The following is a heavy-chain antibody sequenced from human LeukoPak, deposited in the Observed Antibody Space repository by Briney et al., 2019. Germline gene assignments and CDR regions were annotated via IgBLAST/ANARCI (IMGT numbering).Heavy chain of an antibody. V-gene: IGHV5-51*01. Sequence: NLGESLKISCKGSGYSFTSYWIGWVRQMPGKGLEWMGIIYPGDSDTRYSPSFQGQVTISADKSISTAYLQWSSLKASDTAMYYCARLLVVPAAMKGWFDPWGRGTLVTVSS. CDR3: ARLLVVPAAMKGWFDP. CDR2: IYPGDSDT. CDR1: GYSFTSYW. D-gene: IGHD2-2*01. J-gene: IGHJ5*02.